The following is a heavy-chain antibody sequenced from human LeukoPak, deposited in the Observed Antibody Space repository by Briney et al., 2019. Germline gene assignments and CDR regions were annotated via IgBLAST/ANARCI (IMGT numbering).Heavy chain of an antibody. D-gene: IGHD5-18*01. CDR2: INHSGST. J-gene: IGHJ4*02. CDR3: ARIRGYSYGYGY. Sequence: SETLSLTCAVYGGSFSGYYWSWIRQPPGKGLEWIGEINHSGSTNYNPPLKSRVTISVDTSKNQFSLKLSSVTAADTAVYYCARIRGYSYGYGYWGQGTLVTVSS. CDR1: GGSFSGYY. V-gene: IGHV4-34*01.